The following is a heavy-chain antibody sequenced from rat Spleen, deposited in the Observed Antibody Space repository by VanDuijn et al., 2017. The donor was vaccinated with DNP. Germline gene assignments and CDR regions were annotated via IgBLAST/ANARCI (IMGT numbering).Heavy chain of an antibody. V-gene: IGHV5-31*01. J-gene: IGHJ3*01. CDR2: ITSTGGST. CDR3: ATGKYYRGIFTY. D-gene: IGHD1-1*01. Sequence: EVQLVESGGDLVQRGRSLKLSCVASGFTFNNYWMTWVREVPGKGLEWVATITSTGGSTYYPDSVKGRFTISRDNAKNILYLQMNSLRSEDTATYYCATGKYYRGIFTYWGQGTLVTVSS. CDR1: GFTFNNYW.